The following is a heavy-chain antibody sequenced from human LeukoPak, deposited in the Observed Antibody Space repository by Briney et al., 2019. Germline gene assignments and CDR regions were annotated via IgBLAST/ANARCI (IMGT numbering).Heavy chain of an antibody. V-gene: IGHV1-18*01. D-gene: IGHD2-2*01. Sequence: ASVKVSCKASGYTFTSYGISWVRQAPGQGLEWMGWISAYNGNTNYAQKLQGRVTMTTDTSTSTAYMELRSLRAEDTAVYYCAKDSPLVVVPAATNWFDPWGQGTLVTVSS. CDR2: ISAYNGNT. CDR3: AKDSPLVVVPAATNWFDP. CDR1: GYTFTSYG. J-gene: IGHJ5*02.